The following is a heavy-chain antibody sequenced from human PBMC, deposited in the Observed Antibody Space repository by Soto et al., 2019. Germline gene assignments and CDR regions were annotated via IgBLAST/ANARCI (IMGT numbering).Heavy chain of an antibody. Sequence: PSETLSLTCTVSGGSISSYYWSWIRQPPGKGLERIGYSAYSGSTNYNPSLKSRVTISVDTSKNLFSLKLSSVTAADTAVYFCARGERQQQRDSWGQGTLVTV. CDR3: ARGERQQQRDS. CDR2: SAYSGST. J-gene: IGHJ4*02. CDR1: GGSISSYY. V-gene: IGHV4-59*01. D-gene: IGHD6-13*01.